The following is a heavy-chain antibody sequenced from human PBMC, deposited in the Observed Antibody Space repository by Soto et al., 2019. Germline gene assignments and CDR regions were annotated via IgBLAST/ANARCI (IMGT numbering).Heavy chain of an antibody. D-gene: IGHD2-2*01. J-gene: IGHJ6*02. CDR1: GGTFSSYA. CDR3: ARDFVVVQADVDYGMDV. Sequence: ASVKVSCKASGGTFSSYAISWVRQAPGQGLEWMGGIIPIFGTANYAQKFQGRVTITADESTSTAYMELSSLRSEDTAVYYCARDFVVVQADVDYGMDVWGQGTTVTVSS. CDR2: IIPIFGTA. V-gene: IGHV1-69*13.